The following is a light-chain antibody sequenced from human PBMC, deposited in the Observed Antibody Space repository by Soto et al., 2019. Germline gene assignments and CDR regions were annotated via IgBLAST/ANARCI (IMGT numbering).Light chain of an antibody. V-gene: IGKV3-11*01. CDR1: ETIRNL. CDR3: QQSRNWPRT. J-gene: IGKJ1*01. CDR2: DAF. Sequence: EIVMTQSPATLSVSPGERATLSCRASETIRNLLAWYQQRPGQAPRLLXYDAFSRAPGIPARFSGGGSGTDLTIKISRIENEDFAVYYCQQSRNWPRTLGKGTKVDI.